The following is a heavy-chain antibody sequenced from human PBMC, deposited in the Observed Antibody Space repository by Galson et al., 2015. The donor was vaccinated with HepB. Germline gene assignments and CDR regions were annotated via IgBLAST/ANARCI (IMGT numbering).Heavy chain of an antibody. Sequence: SLRLSCAASGITFSNAWMIWVRQAPGKGLEWVGRIKSKTDGGTADYAAPVRARFTISRDDSKDTLYLQMNSLKTEDTAVYYCTTWPGNWNYWGQGTLVTVSS. V-gene: IGHV3-15*01. CDR1: GITFSNAW. CDR3: TTWPGNWNY. J-gene: IGHJ4*02. D-gene: IGHD1-1*01. CDR2: IKSKTDGGTA.